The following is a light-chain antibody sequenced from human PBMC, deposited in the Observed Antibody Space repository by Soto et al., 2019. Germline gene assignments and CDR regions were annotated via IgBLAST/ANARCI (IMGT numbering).Light chain of an antibody. J-gene: IGLJ1*01. Sequence: SYELTQPPSVPVAPGQTARITCGGNNIGSKSVHWYQQKPGQAPVLVVYDDCDRPSGIPERFSGSNSGNTATLTISRVEAGDEADYYCQVWDSSSDHYVFATGTKAPS. CDR1: NIGSKS. CDR3: QVWDSSSDHYV. CDR2: DDC. V-gene: IGLV3-21*02.